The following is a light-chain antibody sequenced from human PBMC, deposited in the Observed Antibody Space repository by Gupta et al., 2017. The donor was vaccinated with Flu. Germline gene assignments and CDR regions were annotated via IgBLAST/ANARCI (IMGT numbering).Light chain of an antibody. J-gene: IGLJ2*01. Sequence: SALTQPPSASGTPAQRVTISCSGSSSNIGSNTVNWYQQLPGPAPNFFMYSNNQRPSGVPDRFSGSKSGTSASLTITGPQAEDEAEYYWDSRDDSRNSVVFGGGTRLTVL. V-gene: IGLV1-44*01. CDR2: SNN. CDR3: DSRDDSRNSVV. CDR1: SSNIGSNT.